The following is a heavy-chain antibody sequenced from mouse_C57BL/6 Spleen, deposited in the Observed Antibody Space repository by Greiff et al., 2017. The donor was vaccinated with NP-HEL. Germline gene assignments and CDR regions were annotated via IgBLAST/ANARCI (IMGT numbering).Heavy chain of an antibody. Sequence: EVKLMESGGGLVKPGGSLKLSCAASGFTFSDYGMHWVRQAPEKGLEWVAYISSGSSTIYYADTVKGRFTISRDNAKNTLFLQMTSLRSEDTAMYYCARGDYGIYYAMDYWGQGTSVTVSS. V-gene: IGHV5-17*01. CDR2: ISSGSSTI. J-gene: IGHJ4*01. D-gene: IGHD2-1*01. CDR1: GFTFSDYG. CDR3: ARGDYGIYYAMDY.